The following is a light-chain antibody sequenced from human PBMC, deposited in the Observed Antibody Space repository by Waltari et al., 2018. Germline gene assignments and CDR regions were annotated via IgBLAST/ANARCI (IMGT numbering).Light chain of an antibody. CDR1: SSDVGGYNF. Sequence: QSALAQPRSMSGSPGQSVAISCTGTSSDVGGYNFVSWYQQHPDKAPKLIIYDVNKRPSGVPDRFSGSKSGNTASLTISGLQAEDEAHYYCWSYVGGNTYWVFGGGTK. CDR3: WSYVGGNTYWV. J-gene: IGLJ3*02. CDR2: DVN. V-gene: IGLV2-11*01.